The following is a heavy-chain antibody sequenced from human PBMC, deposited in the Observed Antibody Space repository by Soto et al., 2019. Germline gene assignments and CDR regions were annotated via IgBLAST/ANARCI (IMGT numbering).Heavy chain of an antibody. Sequence: EVQLLESGGGLVQPGGSLRLSCAASGFTFSTYALNWVRQAPGKGLDWVSAIGGRGGSTYFADSVKGRFSISRDSSKNTLYLQMNSLRDDDTSVYYCAKDGYGYCPYDFDYWGQGTLVTASS. V-gene: IGHV3-23*01. CDR3: AKDGYGYCPYDFDY. CDR2: IGGRGGST. D-gene: IGHD5-12*01. J-gene: IGHJ4*02. CDR1: GFTFSTYA.